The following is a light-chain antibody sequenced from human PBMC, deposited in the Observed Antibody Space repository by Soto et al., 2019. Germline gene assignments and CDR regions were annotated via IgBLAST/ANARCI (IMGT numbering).Light chain of an antibody. J-gene: IGLJ2*01. CDR1: ISNIGAGYD. V-gene: IGLV1-40*01. CDR3: QSYDNRLSVVV. Sequence: QSVLTQPPSVSGAPGQSVTISCTGSISNIGAGYDVHWYLQLPGTAPKLLIYGNKYRPSGVPDRFSGSKSGTSASLAITGLQAEDEADYYCQSYDNRLSVVVFGGGTKLTVL. CDR2: GNK.